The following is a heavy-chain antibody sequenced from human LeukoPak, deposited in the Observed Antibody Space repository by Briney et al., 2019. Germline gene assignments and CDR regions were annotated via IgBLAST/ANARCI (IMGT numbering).Heavy chain of an antibody. D-gene: IGHD2-8*02. V-gene: IGHV3-30*02. J-gene: IGHJ4*02. CDR3: AKDGYWSCTD. CDR2: IAHHGNDK. Sequence: GGSLRLSCAASGFTFSGSAMHWVRQGPGKGLEWVAYIAHHGNDKYYADSVKGRFTISRDNFKRTLYLQMNSLKPDTAVYYCAKDGYWSCTDWGQETLVTVSS. CDR1: GFTFSGSA.